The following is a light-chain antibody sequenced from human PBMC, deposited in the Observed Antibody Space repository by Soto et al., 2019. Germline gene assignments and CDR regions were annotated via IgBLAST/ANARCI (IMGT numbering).Light chain of an antibody. CDR2: GTS. CDR1: QSVNNY. J-gene: IGKJ4*01. V-gene: IGKV3-11*01. CDR3: QHRSNWPLT. Sequence: EIELTQSPATLSLSPVERATLSCRASQSVNNYLAWYQQRPGQAPRLLIYGTSSRATGIPDRFSGSGSGTDFTLTISSLEPEDFAVYYCQHRSNWPLTFGGGTKVDIK.